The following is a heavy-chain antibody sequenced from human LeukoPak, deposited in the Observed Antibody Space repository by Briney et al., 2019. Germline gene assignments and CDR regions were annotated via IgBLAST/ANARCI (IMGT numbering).Heavy chain of an antibody. CDR2: INPSSGGT. J-gene: IGHJ4*02. CDR1: GYTFIGYY. Sequence: ASVKVSCKASGYTFIGYYIHWVRQAPGQGLEWMGWINPSSGGTNYAQKFQGRVTMTRDTSISTAYMELSRLRSDDTAVYYCGRGHPVVPAAVPDYWGQGTLVAVSS. D-gene: IGHD2-2*02. V-gene: IGHV1-2*02. CDR3: GRGHPVVPAAVPDY.